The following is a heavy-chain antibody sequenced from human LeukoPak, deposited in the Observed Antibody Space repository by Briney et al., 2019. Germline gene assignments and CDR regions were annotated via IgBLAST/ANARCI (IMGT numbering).Heavy chain of an antibody. V-gene: IGHV3-11*01. CDR1: GFTFSDYY. D-gene: IGHD4-23*01. Sequence: GGSLRLSCAASGFTFSDYYMSWIRQAPGKGLEWVSYISSSGSTIYYADSVKGRFTISRDNAKNSLYLQMNSLRAEDTAVYYCARDSGGGKPYYYGMDVWGQGTTVTVSS. CDR2: ISSSGSTI. CDR3: ARDSGGGKPYYYGMDV. J-gene: IGHJ6*02.